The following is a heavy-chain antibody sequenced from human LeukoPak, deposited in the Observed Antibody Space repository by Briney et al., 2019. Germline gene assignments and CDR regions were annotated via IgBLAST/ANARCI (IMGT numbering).Heavy chain of an antibody. CDR3: ARQWYYYDSSGYYYDAFDI. Sequence: PGGSLRLSCAASGFTFSSYSMNWVRQAPGKGLEWVSYISSSSSTIYYAESVKGRFTISRDNAKNSLYLQMNSLRAEDTAVYYCARQWYYYDSSGYYYDAFDIWGQGTMVTASS. V-gene: IGHV3-48*04. J-gene: IGHJ3*02. D-gene: IGHD3-22*01. CDR2: ISSSSSTI. CDR1: GFTFSSYS.